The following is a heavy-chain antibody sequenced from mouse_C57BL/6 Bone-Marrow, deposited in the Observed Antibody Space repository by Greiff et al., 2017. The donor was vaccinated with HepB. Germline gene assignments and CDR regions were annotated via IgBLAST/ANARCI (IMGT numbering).Heavy chain of an antibody. V-gene: IGHV1-55*01. D-gene: IGHD2-2*01. CDR2: IYPGSGST. CDR3: ARGYGYDGASWFAY. J-gene: IGHJ3*01. Sequence: QVQLQQPGAELVKPGASVKMSCKASGYTFTSYWITWVKQRPGQGLEWIGDIYPGSGSTNYNEKFKSKATLTVDTSSSAAYMQLSSLTSEGSAVYYCARGYGYDGASWFAYWGQGTLVTVSA. CDR1: GYTFTSYW.